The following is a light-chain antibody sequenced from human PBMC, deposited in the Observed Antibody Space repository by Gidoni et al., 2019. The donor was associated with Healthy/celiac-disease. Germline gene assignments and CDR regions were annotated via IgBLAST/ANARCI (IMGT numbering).Light chain of an antibody. CDR2: WAS. Sequence: DSVMTQSPDSLAVSLGERATSHCKSSPSVLYSSNNKNYLAWYQQKPGQLPKLLIYWASTRESGVPDRFSGSGSGTDFTLTISSLQAEDVAVYYCQQYYSTPRTFGQGTKVEIK. CDR1: PSVLYSSNNKNY. J-gene: IGKJ1*01. V-gene: IGKV4-1*01. CDR3: QQYYSTPRT.